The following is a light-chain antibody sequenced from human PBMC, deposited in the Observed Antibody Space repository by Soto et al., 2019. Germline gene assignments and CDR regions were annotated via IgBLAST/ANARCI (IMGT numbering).Light chain of an antibody. Sequence: QSALTQPPSASGSPGQSVTISCTGTSSDVGGYNYVSWYQQHPGKAPKLMIYEVSKRPSGVPDRFSGSKSGNTASLTVSGLQADDEAYYYCSSYAGSNNLGVFGGGTKLTVL. V-gene: IGLV2-8*01. CDR1: SSDVGGYNY. J-gene: IGLJ2*01. CDR2: EVS. CDR3: SSYAGSNNLGV.